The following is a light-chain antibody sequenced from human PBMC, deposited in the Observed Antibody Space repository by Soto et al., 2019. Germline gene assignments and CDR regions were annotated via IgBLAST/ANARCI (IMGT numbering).Light chain of an antibody. CDR1: QNVYTN. Sequence: EIVMTQSPATLSASPGEGATLSCKAGQNVYTNLAWYQQRPGQPPRLLIYDASTRATGISARFSGSGYGTEFTLHISSLQSEYFAVYFCQQCRNWPLTFGGGTKVEIK. J-gene: IGKJ4*01. CDR3: QQCRNWPLT. V-gene: IGKV3-15*01. CDR2: DAS.